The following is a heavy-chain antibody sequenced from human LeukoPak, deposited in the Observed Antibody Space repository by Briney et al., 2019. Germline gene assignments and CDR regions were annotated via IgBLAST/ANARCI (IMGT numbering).Heavy chain of an antibody. CDR2: IITTGTTT. J-gene: IGHJ4*02. V-gene: IGHV3-11*01. CDR1: GLTFDNYR. CDR3: ARDLNGDLHYYVNSGHPLYDY. D-gene: IGHD3-22*01. Sequence: GASLRLSCALSGLTFDNYRVTCGPRSRRKGRECGRHIITTGTTTQYVDSVKGRFTISRDNSKSSLYLQMNSLRAEDTAVYFCARDLNGDLHYYVNSGHPLYDYWGQGTLVTVSS.